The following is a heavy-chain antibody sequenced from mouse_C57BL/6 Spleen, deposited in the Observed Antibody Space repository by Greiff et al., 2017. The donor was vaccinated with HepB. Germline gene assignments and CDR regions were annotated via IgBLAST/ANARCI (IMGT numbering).Heavy chain of an antibody. J-gene: IGHJ4*01. CDR3: ARGQEGSIRVYDYRGDYAMDY. CDR2: INPSSGYT. CDR1: GYTFTSYW. Sequence: QVHVKQSGAELAKPGASVKLSCKASGYTFTSYWMHWVKQRPGQGLEWIGYINPSSGYTKYNQKFKDKATLTADKSSSTAYMQLSSLTYEDSAVYYCARGQEGSIRVYDYRGDYAMDYWGQGTSVTVSS. D-gene: IGHD2-4*01. V-gene: IGHV1-7*01.